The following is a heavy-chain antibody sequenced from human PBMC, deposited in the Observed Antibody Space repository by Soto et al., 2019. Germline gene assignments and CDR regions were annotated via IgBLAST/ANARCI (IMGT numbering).Heavy chain of an antibody. V-gene: IGHV1-69*13. CDR2: IIPIFGTA. CDR1: GGTFSSYA. J-gene: IGHJ6*02. D-gene: IGHD2-2*01. Sequence: SVKVSCKASGGTFSSYAISWVRQAPGQGLEWMGGIIPIFGTANYAQKFQGRVTITADESTSTAYMELSSLRSEDTAVYYCARGRDIVVVPAAIRLGYYYYGMDVWGQGTTVTVLL. CDR3: ARGRDIVVVPAAIRLGYYYYGMDV.